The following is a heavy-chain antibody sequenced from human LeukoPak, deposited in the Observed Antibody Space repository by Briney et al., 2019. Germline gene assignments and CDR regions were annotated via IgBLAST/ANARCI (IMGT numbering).Heavy chain of an antibody. D-gene: IGHD6-13*01. CDR3: ARGSIAAAGTRGRNWFDP. V-gene: IGHV4-39*07. J-gene: IGHJ5*02. Sequence: KPSETLSLTCTVSGGSISSSSYYWGWIRQPPGKGLEWIGSISYSGSTYYNPSLKSRVTISVDTSKNQFSLKLSSVTAADTAVYYCARGSIAAAGTRGRNWFDPWGQGTLVTVSS. CDR1: GGSISSSSYY. CDR2: ISYSGST.